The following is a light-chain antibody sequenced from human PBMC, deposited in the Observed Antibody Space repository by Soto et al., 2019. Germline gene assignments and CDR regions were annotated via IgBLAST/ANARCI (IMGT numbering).Light chain of an antibody. CDR3: VLYMGSGISV. CDR2: STT. V-gene: IGLV8-61*01. J-gene: IGLJ3*02. Sequence: QTVVTQEPSFSVSPGGTVTLTCGLSSGSVSSNYFPSWYQQTPGQAPRMLIYSTTTRSSGVPDRFSGSILGNKAALTITGAQADDESDYYCVLYMGSGISVFGGGTQLTVL. CDR1: SGSVSSNYF.